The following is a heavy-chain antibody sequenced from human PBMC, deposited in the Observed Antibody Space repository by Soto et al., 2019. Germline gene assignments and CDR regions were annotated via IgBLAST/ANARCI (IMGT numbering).Heavy chain of an antibody. V-gene: IGHV4-31*03. Sequence: SETLSLTCTVSGGSISSAPHYWSCIRQHPGKGLEWIGYIYYSGRTYYNPSLKSRVTISVDTSKNQFSLKLRSVTAADTAVYYCARVDDVNSIDYWGQGTQVTVS. CDR1: GGSISSAPHY. CDR3: ARVDDVNSIDY. D-gene: IGHD1-20*01. J-gene: IGHJ4*02. CDR2: IYYSGRT.